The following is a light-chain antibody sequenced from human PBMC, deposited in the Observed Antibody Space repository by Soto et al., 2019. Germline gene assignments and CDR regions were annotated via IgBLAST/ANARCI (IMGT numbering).Light chain of an antibody. V-gene: IGLV2-23*02. CDR1: SSDVGVYNL. J-gene: IGLJ1*01. Sequence: QSALTQPASVSGSPGQSITISCTGASSDVGVYNLVSWYQQHPGKAPKLIIYEVTKRPSGVSSRFSGSKSGNTASLTISGLRAEDEADYHCCSYAVSSLFNYVFGTGTKLTVL. CDR2: EVT. CDR3: CSYAVSSLFNYV.